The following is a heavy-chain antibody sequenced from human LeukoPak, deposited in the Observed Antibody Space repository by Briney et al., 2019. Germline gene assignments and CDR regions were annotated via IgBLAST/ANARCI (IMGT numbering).Heavy chain of an antibody. CDR3: ARHQGYSSSWYAY. CDR2: IYYSGST. V-gene: IGHV4-39*01. Sequence: SETLSLTCTASGGSISSSSYYWGWIRQPPGKGLEWIGSIYYSGSTYYNPSLKSRVTISVDTSKNQFSLKLSSVTAADTAVYYCARHQGYSSSWYAYWGQGTLVTVSS. D-gene: IGHD6-13*01. CDR1: GGSISSSSYY. J-gene: IGHJ4*02.